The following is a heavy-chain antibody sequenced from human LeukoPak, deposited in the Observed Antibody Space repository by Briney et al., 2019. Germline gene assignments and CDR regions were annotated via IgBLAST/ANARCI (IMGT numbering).Heavy chain of an antibody. CDR2: IYYSGST. CDR1: GGSISSSSYY. J-gene: IGHJ6*03. V-gene: IGHV4-39*07. Sequence: SETLSLTCTVSGGSISSSSYYWGWIRQPPGKGLEWIGSIYYSGSTYYNPSLKSRVTMSVDTSKNQFSLKLNSVTAADTAVYYCARSSYCSSTNCYDYYYYMDVWGKGTTVTVSS. D-gene: IGHD2-2*01. CDR3: ARSSYCSSTNCYDYYYYMDV.